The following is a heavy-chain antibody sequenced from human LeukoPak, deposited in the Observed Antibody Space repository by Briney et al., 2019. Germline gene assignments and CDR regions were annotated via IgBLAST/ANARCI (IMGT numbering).Heavy chain of an antibody. CDR2: ISSNGGST. D-gene: IGHD6-19*01. J-gene: IGHJ3*02. V-gene: IGHV3-64*01. Sequence: PGGSLRLSCAASGFTFSSYAMHWVRQAPGKGLEYVSAISSNGGSTYYANSVKGRFTISRDNSKNTLYLQMNSLRAEDTAVYYCARVDPWLLQAFDIWGQGTMVTVSS. CDR3: ARVDPWLLQAFDI. CDR1: GFTFSSYA.